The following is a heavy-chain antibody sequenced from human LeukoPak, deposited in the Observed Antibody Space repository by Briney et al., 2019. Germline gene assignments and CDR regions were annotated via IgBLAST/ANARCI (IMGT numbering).Heavy chain of an antibody. CDR2: ISAYNGNT. D-gene: IGHD5-18*01. Sequence: GASVKVSCKASGYTFTSYGISWVRQAPGQGLEWVGWISAYNGNTNYAQKLQGRVTMTTDTSTSTAYMELRSLRSDDMAVYYCARVQSYGPYYYYYMDVWGKGTTVTVSS. V-gene: IGHV1-18*03. J-gene: IGHJ6*03. CDR1: GYTFTSYG. CDR3: ARVQSYGPYYYYYMDV.